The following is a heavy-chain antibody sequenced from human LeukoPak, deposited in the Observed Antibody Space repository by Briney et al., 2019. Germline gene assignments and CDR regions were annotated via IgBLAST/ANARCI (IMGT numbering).Heavy chain of an antibody. D-gene: IGHD1-26*01. CDR1: GFTISSYS. Sequence: PAESLTLSCTASGFTISSYSRNWIRQPPGKGLEWVSSISSSSSYIYYADSVKGRFTISRDNAKNSLYLQMNSLRAEDTAVYYCARAWEPWGQGTLVTVSS. V-gene: IGHV3-21*01. CDR3: ARAWEP. J-gene: IGHJ5*02. CDR2: ISSSSSYI.